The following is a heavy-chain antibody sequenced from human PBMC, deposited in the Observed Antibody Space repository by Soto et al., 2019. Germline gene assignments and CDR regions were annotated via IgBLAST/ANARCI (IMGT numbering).Heavy chain of an antibody. Sequence: ASVKVSCKASGYTFTSYGISWVRQAPGQGLEWMGWISAYNGNTNYAQKLQGRVTMTTDTSTSTVYMELRSLRSDDTAVYYCARGTWDSSGWYTFPFDYWGQGTVVTVSS. D-gene: IGHD6-19*01. V-gene: IGHV1-18*01. CDR2: ISAYNGNT. CDR1: GYTFTSYG. CDR3: ARGTWDSSGWYTFPFDY. J-gene: IGHJ4*02.